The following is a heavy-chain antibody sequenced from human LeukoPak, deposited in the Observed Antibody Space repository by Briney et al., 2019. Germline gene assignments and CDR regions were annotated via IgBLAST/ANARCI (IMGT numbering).Heavy chain of an antibody. V-gene: IGHV4-59*01. CDR2: IYYSGST. D-gene: IGHD3-22*01. CDR1: GGSISSYY. J-gene: IGHJ3*02. CDR3: ARDKENYYDSSAYHHAFDI. Sequence: SETLSLTCTVSGGSISSYYWSWIRQPPGKGLEWIGYIYYSGSTNYNPSLKSRVTISVDTSKNQFSLKLSSVTAADTAVYYCARDKENYYDSSAYHHAFDIWGQGTMVTVSS.